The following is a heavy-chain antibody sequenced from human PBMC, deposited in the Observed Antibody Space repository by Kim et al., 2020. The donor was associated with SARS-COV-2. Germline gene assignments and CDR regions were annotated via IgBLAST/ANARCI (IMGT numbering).Heavy chain of an antibody. CDR3: ARTYYDFWSGYYRIFDY. V-gene: IGHV3-11*06. D-gene: IGHD3-3*01. Sequence: VKGRFTISRDNAKNSLYLQMNSLRAEDTAVYYCARTYYDFWSGYYRIFDYWGQGTLVTVSS. J-gene: IGHJ4*02.